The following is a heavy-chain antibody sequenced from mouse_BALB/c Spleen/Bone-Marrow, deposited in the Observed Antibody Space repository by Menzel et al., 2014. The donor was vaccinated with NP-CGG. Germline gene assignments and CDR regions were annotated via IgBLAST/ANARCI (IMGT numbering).Heavy chain of an antibody. CDR1: GFNIKDTY. CDR2: IGTANGNT. J-gene: IGHJ4*01. CDR3: ARYGNGLMDY. V-gene: IGHV14-3*02. D-gene: IGHD2-1*01. Sequence: VQLKDSGAELVKPGASVKLSCTASGFNIKDTYMHWVKQRPEQGLEWIGRIGTANGNTKYDPKFQGKATITADTSSNTAYLQLSSLTSEDTAVYYCARYGNGLMDYWGQGTSVTVSS.